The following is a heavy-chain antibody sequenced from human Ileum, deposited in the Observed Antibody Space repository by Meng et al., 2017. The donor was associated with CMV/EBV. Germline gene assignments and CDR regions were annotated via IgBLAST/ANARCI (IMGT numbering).Heavy chain of an antibody. Sequence: ASGFTFSDQGMHWVRQAPGKGLEWVAFVQYDRFSKYYADAVKGRFTISRDHSNNTLYLQMDSLRPEDTAIYYCARDFRYKWSYWLDPWGQGTLVTVSS. CDR1: GFTFSDQG. J-gene: IGHJ5*02. D-gene: IGHD1-7*01. CDR3: ARDFRYKWSYWLDP. V-gene: IGHV3-30*02. CDR2: VQYDRFSK.